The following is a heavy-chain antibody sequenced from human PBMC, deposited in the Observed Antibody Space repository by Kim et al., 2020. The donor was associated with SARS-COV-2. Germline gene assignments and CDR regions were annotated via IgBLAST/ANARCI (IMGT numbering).Heavy chain of an antibody. V-gene: IGHV4-34*01. CDR2: VNHSGST. CDR3: ANGGNYCSGGSCFDY. CDR1: GGSLSGYY. D-gene: IGHD2-15*01. Sequence: YAVYGGSLSGYYWSWIRQPPGKGLEWIGEVNHSGSTNYNPSLKSRVTISVDTSKNQFSLKLSSVTAADTAVYYCANGGNYCSGGSCFDYWGQGTLVTVSS. J-gene: IGHJ4*02.